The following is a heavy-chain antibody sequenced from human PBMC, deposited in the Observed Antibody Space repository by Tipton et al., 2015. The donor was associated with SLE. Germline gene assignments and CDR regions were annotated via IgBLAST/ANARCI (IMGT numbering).Heavy chain of an antibody. V-gene: IGHV4-31*03. CDR3: ARQSGGPGRFDL. Sequence: TLSLTCTVSGGSISSGDSLWSWIRHHPGEGLEWIGYIYYSGSAYYNPSLESRVTISVDTSKSLFSLKLGSASVADTAVYYCARQSGGPGRFDLWGRGTLVTVSS. D-gene: IGHD5-12*01. J-gene: IGHJ2*01. CDR1: GGSISSGDSL. CDR2: IYYSGSA.